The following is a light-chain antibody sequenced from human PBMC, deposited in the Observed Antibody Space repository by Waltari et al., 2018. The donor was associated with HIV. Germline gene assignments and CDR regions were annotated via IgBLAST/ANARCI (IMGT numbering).Light chain of an antibody. Sequence: SYELTQPPSVSVSPGQTARITCSGDALPKKYAYWYQQKSGQAPVLVFYEDSKRPSGFLVRFPGNSGWTMANLTISGAQVEDEADYYCYSTDSSGNHRVFGGGTKLTVL. J-gene: IGLJ3*02. CDR3: YSTDSSGNHRV. CDR1: ALPKKY. V-gene: IGLV3-10*01. CDR2: EDS.